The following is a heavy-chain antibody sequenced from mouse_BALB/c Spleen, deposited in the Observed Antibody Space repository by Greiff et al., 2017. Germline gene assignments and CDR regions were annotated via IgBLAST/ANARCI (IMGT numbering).Heavy chain of an antibody. CDR2: IYPGNGDT. Sequence: QVQLQQPGAELVKPGASVKMSCKASGYTFTSYNMHWVKQTPGQGLEWIGAIYPGNGDTSYNQKFKGKATLTADKSSSTAYMQLSSLTSEDSAVYYCARRGDYDLYAMDYWGQGTSVTVSS. CDR3: ARRGDYDLYAMDY. CDR1: GYTFTSYN. D-gene: IGHD2-4*01. V-gene: IGHV1-12*01. J-gene: IGHJ4*01.